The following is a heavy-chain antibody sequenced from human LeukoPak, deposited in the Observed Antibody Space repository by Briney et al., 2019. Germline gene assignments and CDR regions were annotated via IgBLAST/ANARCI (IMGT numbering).Heavy chain of an antibody. Sequence: ASVKVSCKASGYTFTGYYMHWVRQAPGQGLEWMGWINPNSGGTDYAQNFQGRVTMTRDTSIGTAYMELIRLRPDDTAVYYCARLYYYDNSGYKYNWFDPWGQGTLVTVSS. CDR2: INPNSGGT. V-gene: IGHV1-2*02. CDR1: GYTFTGYY. J-gene: IGHJ5*02. CDR3: ARLYYYDNSGYKYNWFDP. D-gene: IGHD3-22*01.